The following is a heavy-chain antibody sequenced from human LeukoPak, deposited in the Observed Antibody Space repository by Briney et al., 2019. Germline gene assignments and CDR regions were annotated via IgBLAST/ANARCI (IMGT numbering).Heavy chain of an antibody. D-gene: IGHD5-18*01. CDR2: ISSSSSYI. CDR3: ARAGTAMVLKGQYYYYYYYMDV. J-gene: IGHJ6*03. V-gene: IGHV3-21*01. Sequence: GGSLRLSCAASGFTFSSYSMNWVRQAPGKGLEWVSSISSSSSYIYYADSVRGRFTISRDNAKNSLYLQMNSLRAEDTAVYYCARAGTAMVLKGQYYYYYYYMDVWGKGTTVTVSS. CDR1: GFTFSSYS.